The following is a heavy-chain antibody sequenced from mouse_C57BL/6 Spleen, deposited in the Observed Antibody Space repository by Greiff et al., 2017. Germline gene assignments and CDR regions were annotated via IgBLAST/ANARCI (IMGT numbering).Heavy chain of an antibody. J-gene: IGHJ2*01. Sequence: VQLQQPGAELVKPGASVKLSCKASGYTFTSYWMHWVKQRPGQGLEWIGMIHPNSGSTNYNEKFKSKATLTVDKSSSTAYMQLSSLTSEDSAVYYCARWDYYGSSYFDYWGQGTTLTGSS. CDR2: IHPNSGST. CDR1: GYTFTSYW. CDR3: ARWDYYGSSYFDY. D-gene: IGHD1-1*01. V-gene: IGHV1-64*01.